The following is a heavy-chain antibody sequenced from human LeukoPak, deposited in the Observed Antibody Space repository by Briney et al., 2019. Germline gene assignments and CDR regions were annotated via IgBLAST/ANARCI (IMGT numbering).Heavy chain of an antibody. J-gene: IGHJ4*02. V-gene: IGHV3-9*01. CDR1: GFTFDDYA. CDR2: ISWNSGSI. Sequence: GRSPRLSCAASGFTFDDYAMHWVRQAPGKGLEWVSGISWNSGSIGYADSVKGRFTISRDNSKNTLYLQMNSLRAEDTAVYYCAKISSGSLDYWGQGTLVTVSS. CDR3: AKISSGSLDY. D-gene: IGHD3-22*01.